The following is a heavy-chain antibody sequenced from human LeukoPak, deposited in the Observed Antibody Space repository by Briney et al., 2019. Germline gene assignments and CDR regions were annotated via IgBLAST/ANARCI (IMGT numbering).Heavy chain of an antibody. Sequence: GGSLRLSCVGSGFSFNSYDMGWVRQTPGKGLEWVSAISTSGGYTEDADSVKGRFTISRDNSQNTLFLQMNSLRAEDTAVYYCAKKPATIKFPFDNWGQGTLVTVSP. J-gene: IGHJ4*02. D-gene: IGHD5-24*01. V-gene: IGHV3-23*01. CDR3: AKKPATIKFPFDN. CDR1: GFSFNSYD. CDR2: ISTSGGYT.